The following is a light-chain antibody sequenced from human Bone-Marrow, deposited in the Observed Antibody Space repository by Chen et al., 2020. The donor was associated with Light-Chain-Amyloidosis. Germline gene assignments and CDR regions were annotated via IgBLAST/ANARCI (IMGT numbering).Light chain of an antibody. CDR3: WSQTTYSTLKV. Sequence: QSAVTPPPSVSGSPGQSLTISGTGTSRDVGSSEFGSWYQQHPGKAPQLIIFDVSNRPSGVSSRFSGSKSGNTASLFISGLQAEDEADYYCWSQTTYSTLKVFGGGTKLTVL. CDR1: SRDVGSSEF. CDR2: DVS. J-gene: IGLJ2*01. V-gene: IGLV2-14*03.